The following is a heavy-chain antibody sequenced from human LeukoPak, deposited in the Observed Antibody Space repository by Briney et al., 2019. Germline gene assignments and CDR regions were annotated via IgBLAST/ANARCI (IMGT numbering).Heavy chain of an antibody. D-gene: IGHD6-13*01. J-gene: IGHJ4*02. V-gene: IGHV1-69*13. CDR2: IIPIFGTA. CDR1: GGTFSSYA. CDR3: ARGYSSSWYGFDY. Sequence: SVKVSCKASGGTFSSYAISWVRQAPGQGPEWMGGIIPIFGTANNAQKFQGRVTITADESTSIAYMELSSLRSEDTAVYYCARGYSSSWYGFDYWGQGTLVTVSS.